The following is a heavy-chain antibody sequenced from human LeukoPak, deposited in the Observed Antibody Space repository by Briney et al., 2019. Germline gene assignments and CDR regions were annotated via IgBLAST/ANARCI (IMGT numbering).Heavy chain of an antibody. J-gene: IGHJ4*02. CDR3: AYQAAAGWYYFDY. CDR1: GYTFTGYY. V-gene: IGHV1-2*02. CDR2: INPNSGGT. Sequence: ASVKVSCKASGYTFTGYYIHWVRQAPGQGLEWMGWINPNSGGTNYAQRFQGRVTMTWDTSISTPYMELSRLTSDDSAVYYCAYQAAAGWYYFDYWGQGTLVSVSS. D-gene: IGHD6-13*01.